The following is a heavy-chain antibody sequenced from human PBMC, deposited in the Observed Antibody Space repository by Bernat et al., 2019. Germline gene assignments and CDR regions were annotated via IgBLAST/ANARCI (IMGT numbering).Heavy chain of an antibody. Sequence: EVQLLQSGAEVKKPGESLKISCKGSGYSFSTHWIAWVRQMPGKGLECMVIIYPGDSDTKYSPSFQAHVTISADTSINSANQQLRDLKAADTAVYDCARHACGGDCYSDYWGQGTLVTVSS. CDR2: IYPGDSDT. CDR1: GYSFSTHW. J-gene: IGHJ4*02. V-gene: IGHV5-51*01. D-gene: IGHD2-21*02. CDR3: ARHACGGDCYSDY.